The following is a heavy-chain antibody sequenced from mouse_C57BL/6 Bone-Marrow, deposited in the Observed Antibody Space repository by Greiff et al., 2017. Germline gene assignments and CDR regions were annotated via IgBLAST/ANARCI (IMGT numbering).Heavy chain of an antibody. J-gene: IGHJ3*01. D-gene: IGHD2-4*01. V-gene: IGHV5-17*01. CDR3: ARLYYDYDGFAY. CDR2: ISSGSSTI. CDR1: GFTFSDYG. Sequence: EVKLVESGGGLVKPGGSLKLSCAASGFTFSDYGMHWVRQAPEKGLEWVAYISSGSSTIYYADTVKGRFTISRDNAKNTLFLKMTSLRSEDTAMYYCARLYYDYDGFAYCGQGTLVTVSA.